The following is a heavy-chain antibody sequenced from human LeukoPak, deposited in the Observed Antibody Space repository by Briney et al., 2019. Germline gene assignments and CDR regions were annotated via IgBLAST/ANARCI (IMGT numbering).Heavy chain of an antibody. D-gene: IGHD2-2*01. Sequence: PVGSLRLSCAASGFTFSSYSRNWVRQAPGKGLEWFSYISSSSSTIYYADSAKGRFTISRDNAKNSLYLQMNSLRAEDTAVYYCERERCSSTSCYSPYYYYYYMDVWGKGTTVTVSS. CDR3: ERERCSSTSCYSPYYYYYYMDV. J-gene: IGHJ6*03. V-gene: IGHV3-48*01. CDR1: GFTFSSYS. CDR2: ISSSSSTI.